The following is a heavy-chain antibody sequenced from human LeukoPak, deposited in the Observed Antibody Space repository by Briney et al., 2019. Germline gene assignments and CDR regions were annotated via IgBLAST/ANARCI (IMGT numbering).Heavy chain of an antibody. V-gene: IGHV3-9*01. Sequence: GGSLRLSCAVSGFTFDGYAMHWVRLVPGKGLEWVSGISWNSNTIGYGDSVKGRFTISRDNAKNSLYLQMNSLRAEDTAVYYCARVVASHSSSWFEYWFDPWGQGTLVTVSS. J-gene: IGHJ5*02. D-gene: IGHD6-13*01. CDR1: GFTFDGYA. CDR3: ARVVASHSSSWFEYWFDP. CDR2: ISWNSNTI.